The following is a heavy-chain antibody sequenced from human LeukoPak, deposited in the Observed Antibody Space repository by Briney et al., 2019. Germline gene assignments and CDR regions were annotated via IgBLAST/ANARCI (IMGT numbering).Heavy chain of an antibody. V-gene: IGHV4-34*01. CDR2: INHSGST. D-gene: IGHD5-18*01. CDR1: GGSFSGYY. Sequence: SETLSLTCAVYGGSFSGYYWSWIRQPPGKGLEWIGEINHSGSTNYNPSLKSRVTISIDTSKNQFSLKLSSLTAADTAVYFCARSHLWPSGTFDIWGQGTVVAVSS. CDR3: ARSHLWPSGTFDI. J-gene: IGHJ3*02.